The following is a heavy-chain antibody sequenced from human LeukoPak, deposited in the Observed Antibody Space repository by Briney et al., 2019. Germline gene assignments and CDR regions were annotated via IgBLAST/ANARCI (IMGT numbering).Heavy chain of an antibody. Sequence: PGGSLRLSCAASGFSVRSNYMSWVRQAPGKGPEWVSVIYSGGSTYYADSVKGRFTISRDNSKNTLYLQMKSLSAEDTAVYYCAREVAGTDGYFDYWGQGTLVTVSS. CDR2: IYSGGST. D-gene: IGHD6-19*01. J-gene: IGHJ4*02. V-gene: IGHV3-53*01. CDR1: GFSVRSNY. CDR3: AREVAGTDGYFDY.